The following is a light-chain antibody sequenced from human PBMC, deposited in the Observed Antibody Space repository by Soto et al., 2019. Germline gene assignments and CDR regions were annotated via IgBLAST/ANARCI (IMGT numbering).Light chain of an antibody. CDR3: QQYGSSPWT. V-gene: IGKV3-20*01. CDR1: QSVSSSY. CDR2: GAS. J-gene: IGKJ1*01. Sequence: EIVLTQSPGTLSLSPGERATLSCRASQSVSSSYLAWYQQKPGQAPRXLIYGASSRATGIPDRFSGSGSGTDLTITISRLEPEDCEVYDCQQYGSSPWTFGQGTKVDIK.